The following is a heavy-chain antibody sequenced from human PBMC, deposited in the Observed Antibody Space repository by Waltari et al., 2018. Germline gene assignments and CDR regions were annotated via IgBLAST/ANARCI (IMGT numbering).Heavy chain of an antibody. J-gene: IGHJ4*02. D-gene: IGHD3-16*01. CDR3: ARQYRYASGYFDY. CDR1: GFNFSHSE. CDR2: ISNSGRTI. Sequence: EVQLVESGGDWVQPGGSLRLPWATRGFNFSHSEMNWVRQAPGKGLEWVSYISNSGRTIYYVDSVKGRFTISRDNAMNSLYLQMNSLRADDTAVYYCARQYRYASGYFDYWGQGTLVTVSS. V-gene: IGHV3-48*03.